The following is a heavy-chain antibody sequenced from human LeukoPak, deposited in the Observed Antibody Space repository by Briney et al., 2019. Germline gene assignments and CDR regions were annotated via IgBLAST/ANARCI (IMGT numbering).Heavy chain of an antibody. D-gene: IGHD6-13*01. CDR3: ARRAGGYRAFDI. Sequence: SETLSLTCTVSGGSISGYYWNWIRQPPGKGLEWIGYTYYRGSTNYNPSLNSRVTISVDTSKNQFSLKLSSVTAADTAVYYCARRAGGYRAFDIWGQGTMVTVSS. V-gene: IGHV4-59*08. CDR1: GGSISGYY. CDR2: TYYRGST. J-gene: IGHJ3*02.